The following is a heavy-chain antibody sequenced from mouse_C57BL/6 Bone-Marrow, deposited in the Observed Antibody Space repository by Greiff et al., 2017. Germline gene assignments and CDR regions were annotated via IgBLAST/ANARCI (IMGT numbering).Heavy chain of an antibody. V-gene: IGHV2-2*01. D-gene: IGHD2-3*01. J-gene: IGHJ3*01. CDR2: IWSGGST. CDR3: ARSMMVTPWFAY. CDR1: GFSLTSYG. Sequence: VKLVESGPGLVQPSQSLSITCTVSGFSLTSYGVHWVRQSPGKGLEWLGVIWSGGSTDYNAAFISRLSISKDNSKSQVFFKMNSLQAYDTAIYYCARSMMVTPWFAYWGQGTLVTVSA.